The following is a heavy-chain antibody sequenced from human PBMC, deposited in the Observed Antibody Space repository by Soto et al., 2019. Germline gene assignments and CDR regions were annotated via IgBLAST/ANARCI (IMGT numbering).Heavy chain of an antibody. Sequence: SETLSLTCAVYGGCFSGYYWSWIRQPPGKGLEWIGEINHSGSTNYNPSLKSRVTISVDTSKNQFSLKLSSVTAADTAVYYCARVMGPIYIHYYYYGMDVWGQGTTVTVSS. J-gene: IGHJ6*02. CDR2: INHSGST. CDR1: GGCFSGYY. D-gene: IGHD2-2*02. V-gene: IGHV4-34*01. CDR3: ARVMGPIYIHYYYYGMDV.